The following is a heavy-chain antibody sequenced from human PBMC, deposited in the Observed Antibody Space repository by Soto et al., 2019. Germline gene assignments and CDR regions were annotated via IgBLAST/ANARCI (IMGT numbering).Heavy chain of an antibody. CDR1: GFSFSDYF. CDR3: VRDNSQNYGTPAASSWFHP. D-gene: IGHD2-15*01. CDR2: INPSGDRT. Sequence: QAQLVQSGAEVKKPGASVKVSCKASGFSFSDYFMHWVRQAPGQGLEWMGIINPSGDRTDYAQKFLGRVTITRDTSTSTVYMDLSSLRYEDTAVYYCVRDNSQNYGTPAASSWFHPWGQGTPVTVSS. J-gene: IGHJ5*02. V-gene: IGHV1-46*01.